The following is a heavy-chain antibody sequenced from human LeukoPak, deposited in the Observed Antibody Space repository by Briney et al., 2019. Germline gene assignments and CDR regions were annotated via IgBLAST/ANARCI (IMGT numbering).Heavy chain of an antibody. CDR1: GYTFTSYY. Sequence: ASVKVSCKASGYTFTSYYMYWVRQAPGQGLEWMGWINPSSGRTNYAQNFQDRVAMTRDTSISTAYMELSSLRSDDTAVYYCARGSSIHVLLYHYYYMDVWGKGTTVAVSS. J-gene: IGHJ6*03. V-gene: IGHV1-2*02. D-gene: IGHD2-2*01. CDR3: ARGSSIHVLLYHYYYMDV. CDR2: INPSSGRT.